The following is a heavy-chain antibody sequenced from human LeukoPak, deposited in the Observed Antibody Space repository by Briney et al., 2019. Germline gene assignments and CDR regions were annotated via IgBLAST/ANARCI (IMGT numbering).Heavy chain of an antibody. Sequence: GGSLSLSCAASGFTFSSYGMHWVRQAPGKGLEWVAFIRYDGSNKYYADSVKGRFTISRDNSKNTLYLQMNSLRAEDTAVYYCAKDPADGSGSYYLDYWGQGTLVTVSS. CDR3: AKDPADGSGSYYLDY. D-gene: IGHD3-10*01. V-gene: IGHV3-30*02. J-gene: IGHJ4*02. CDR1: GFTFSSYG. CDR2: IRYDGSNK.